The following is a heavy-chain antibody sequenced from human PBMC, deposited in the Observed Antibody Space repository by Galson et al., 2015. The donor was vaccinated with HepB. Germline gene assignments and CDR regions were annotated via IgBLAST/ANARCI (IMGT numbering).Heavy chain of an antibody. Sequence: SLRLSCAASGFTFSDYYMSWIRQAPGKGLEWVSYISSSSSYTNYADSVKGRFTISRDNAKNSLYLQMNSLRAEDTAVYYCAKDRWFGEQYIDYWGQGTLVTVSS. V-gene: IGHV3-11*06. D-gene: IGHD3-10*01. CDR3: AKDRWFGEQYIDY. CDR2: ISSSSSYT. J-gene: IGHJ4*02. CDR1: GFTFSDYY.